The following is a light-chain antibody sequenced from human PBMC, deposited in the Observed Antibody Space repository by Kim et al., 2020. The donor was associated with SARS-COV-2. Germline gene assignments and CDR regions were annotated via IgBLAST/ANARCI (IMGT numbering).Light chain of an antibody. J-gene: IGKJ4*01. CDR2: YAS. V-gene: IGKV3-11*01. Sequence: SSPGGSATLSCRASQSVDNYLAWYQQKPGQAPRLLIYYASNRATGIPARFSGSGSGTDFTLTISSLEPEDFAVYYCQQRSNWPLTFGGGTKVEIK. CDR1: QSVDNY. CDR3: QQRSNWPLT.